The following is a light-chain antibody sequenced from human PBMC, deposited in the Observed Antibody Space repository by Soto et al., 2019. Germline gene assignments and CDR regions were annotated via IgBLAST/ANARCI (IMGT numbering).Light chain of an antibody. J-gene: IGKJ4*01. Sequence: EIVLTQSPATLSLSPGEKATLSCRASQSVKSHVAWYQLKPGQSPRLLIFDTTNRATDTPARFSGSGSGTDSPLTISRLAPEDFAVYYGQQRGNWPVTFGGGTKVEI. CDR2: DTT. CDR1: QSVKSH. V-gene: IGKV3-11*01. CDR3: QQRGNWPVT.